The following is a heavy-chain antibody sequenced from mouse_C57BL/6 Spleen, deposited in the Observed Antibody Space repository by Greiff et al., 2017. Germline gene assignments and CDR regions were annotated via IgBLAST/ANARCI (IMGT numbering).Heavy chain of an antibody. D-gene: IGHD2-4*01. CDR3: ARRYYDYDGAFDY. V-gene: IGHV1-69*01. J-gene: IGHJ2*01. CDR1: GYTFTSYW. CDR2: IDPSDSYT. Sequence: VKLQQPGAELVMPGASVKLSCKASGYTFTSYWMHWVKQRPGQGLEWIGEIDPSDSYTNYNQKFKGKSTLTVDKSSSTAYMQLSGLTSEDSAVYYCARRYYDYDGAFDYWGQGTTLTVSS.